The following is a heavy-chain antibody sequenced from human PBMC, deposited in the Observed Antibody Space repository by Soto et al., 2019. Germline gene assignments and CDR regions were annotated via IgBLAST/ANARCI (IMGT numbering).Heavy chain of an antibody. D-gene: IGHD3-16*02. CDR1: GVSISSYF. V-gene: IGHV4-59*01. CDR3: ARIRGYHGPLDF. Sequence: PSETISLTCSVSGVSISSYFWSWIRQPPGRGLEWIGYTYHRGSTNYSPSLKSRVAISLDTSENQFSLKVNSVTAADTALYYCARIRGYHGPLDFWREGTQVTVSS. CDR2: TYHRGST. J-gene: IGHJ4*02.